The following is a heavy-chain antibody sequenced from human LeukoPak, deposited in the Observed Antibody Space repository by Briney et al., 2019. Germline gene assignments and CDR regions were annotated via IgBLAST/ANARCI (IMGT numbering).Heavy chain of an antibody. CDR1: GFTFSSYW. CDR2: IKQDGREK. D-gene: IGHD3-10*01. CDR3: ARVHGGSGSYYDRYYFDY. V-gene: IGHV3-7*03. Sequence: GGSLRLSCAASGFTFSSYWMSWLRQDPEKGLEWVANIKQDGREKYYVDSVKGRFTISRDNAKNSLYLQMNNLRAEDTAVYYCARVHGGSGSYYDRYYFDYCGQGTLVTVSS. J-gene: IGHJ4*02.